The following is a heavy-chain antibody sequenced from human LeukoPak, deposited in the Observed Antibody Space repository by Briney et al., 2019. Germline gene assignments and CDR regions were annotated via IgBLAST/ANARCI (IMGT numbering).Heavy chain of an antibody. CDR2: IYYSGSG. CDR1: GGSVNSDDYY. V-gene: IGHV4-39*07. CDR3: ATGTGTTSLFDY. Sequence: SETLSLTCTVSGGSVNSDDYYWGWIRQPPGKGLESIGNIYYSGSGYYNPSLKSRVTISVDTSKNQFSLKLSSVTAADTAVYYCATGTGTTSLFDYWGQGTLVTVSS. D-gene: IGHD1-1*01. J-gene: IGHJ4*02.